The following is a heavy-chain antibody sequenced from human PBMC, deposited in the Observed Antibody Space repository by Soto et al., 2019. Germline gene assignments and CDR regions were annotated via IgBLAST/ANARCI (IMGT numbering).Heavy chain of an antibody. V-gene: IGHV3-53*01. Sequence: DVQLVESGGGLMQPGESLRLSCAASGLTVSGKKYVAWVRQAPGKGLEWVSALYDVDGSFYADSVKGRFTTSSDSSKTTVYLQMKGLRPDDTAVYYCATCHERDHPYDVWAKGTTVPVSS. CDR3: ATCHERDHPYDV. CDR1: GLTVSGKKY. D-gene: IGHD1-1*01. CDR2: LYDVDGS. J-gene: IGHJ3*01.